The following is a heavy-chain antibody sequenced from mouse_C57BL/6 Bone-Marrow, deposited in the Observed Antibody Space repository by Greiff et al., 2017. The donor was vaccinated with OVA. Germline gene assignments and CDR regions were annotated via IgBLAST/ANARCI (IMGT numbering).Heavy chain of an antibody. CDR3: AKGGYVDY. J-gene: IGHJ2*01. CDR1: GFSFTSYG. CDR2: IWGDGST. Sequence: VQLQQSGPGLVAPSQSLSITCTVSGFSFTSYGVSWVRQPPGTGLEWLGVIWGDGSTNNPSALISRLSISKDNTKSQLFLKLNSLQADDTATYYCAKGGYVDYWGQGTTLTVSS. V-gene: IGHV2-3*01.